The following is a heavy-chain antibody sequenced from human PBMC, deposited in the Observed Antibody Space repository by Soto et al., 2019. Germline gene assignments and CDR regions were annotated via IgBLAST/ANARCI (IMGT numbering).Heavy chain of an antibody. Sequence: QVQLVQSGAEVKKPGASVKVSCKASGYTFTSYGISWVRQAPGQGLEWMGWISAYNDNTVYTQKFQVRISMTIDTSTSTAYMELRSLRSDDTAVYYCARAGGSGSYADFDYWGQGTLVTVSS. CDR2: ISAYNDNT. CDR3: ARAGGSGSYADFDY. CDR1: GYTFTSYG. J-gene: IGHJ4*02. V-gene: IGHV1-18*01. D-gene: IGHD3-10*01.